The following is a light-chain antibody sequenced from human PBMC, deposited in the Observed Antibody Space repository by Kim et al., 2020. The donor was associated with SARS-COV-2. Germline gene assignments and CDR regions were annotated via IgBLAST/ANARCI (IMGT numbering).Light chain of an antibody. CDR3: QSYDSRLRGSV. CDR1: NSNIGANYD. CDR2: GNY. Sequence: QSALTQPPSVSGAPGQRVTISCTGSNSNIGANYDVHWYQQLPGTAPKLLIYGNYNRPSGVPHRFSGSKSGASASLAITGLQAEDEADYYCQSYDSRLRGSVFGGGTQLTVL. J-gene: IGLJ2*01. V-gene: IGLV1-40*01.